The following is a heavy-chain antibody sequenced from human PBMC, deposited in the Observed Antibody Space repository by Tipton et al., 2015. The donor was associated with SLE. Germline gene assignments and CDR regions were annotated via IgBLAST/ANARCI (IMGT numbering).Heavy chain of an antibody. CDR1: GFTFSSYE. J-gene: IGHJ3*02. D-gene: IGHD3-22*01. V-gene: IGHV1-8*01. Sequence: SCAASGFTFSSYEINWVRQATGQGLEWMGWMNPNSGNTGYAQKFQGRVTMTRNTSISTAYMELSSLRSEDTAVYYCARGQTYDSSDPGIWGQGTMVTVSS. CDR2: MNPNSGNT. CDR3: ARGQTYDSSDPGI.